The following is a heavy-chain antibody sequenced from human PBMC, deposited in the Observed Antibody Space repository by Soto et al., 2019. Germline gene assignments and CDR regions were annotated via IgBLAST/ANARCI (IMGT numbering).Heavy chain of an antibody. V-gene: IGHV5-51*01. Sequence: GESLKISCNASGYSFTNYWIGWVRQMPGKGLEWMAIIYPGDSDARYRPSFQGQVTISADKSINTAYLQWSSLKASDTAMCYCARSRITGTTWSFDKWGQGTLVTVSS. D-gene: IGHD1-20*01. CDR1: GYSFTNYW. CDR3: ARSRITGTTWSFDK. CDR2: IYPGDSDA. J-gene: IGHJ4*02.